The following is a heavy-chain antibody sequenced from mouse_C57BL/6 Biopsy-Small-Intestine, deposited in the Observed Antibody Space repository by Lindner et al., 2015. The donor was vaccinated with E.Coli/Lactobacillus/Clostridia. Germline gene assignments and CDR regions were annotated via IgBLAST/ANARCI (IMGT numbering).Heavy chain of an antibody. J-gene: IGHJ3*01. Sequence: SVKVSCKASGYTFTNSGVNWMRQAPGQGLEWMGWIRVSSGNTDYAQKFQGRVTMTTDTSTSTAYMELRSLRSDDTAVYFCARGFDNPGHAFDFWGQGTMVTVS. D-gene: IGHD1-3*01. CDR1: GYTFTNSG. V-gene: IGHV1-81*01. CDR3: ARGFDNPGHAFDF. CDR2: IRVSSGNT.